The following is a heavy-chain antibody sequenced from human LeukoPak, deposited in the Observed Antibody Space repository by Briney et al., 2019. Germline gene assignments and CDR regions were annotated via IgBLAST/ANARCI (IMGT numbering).Heavy chain of an antibody. Sequence: PGGSLRPSCAASGFTFSSYAMSWVRQAPGKGLEWVSAISGSGGSTYYADSVKGRFTISRDNSKNTLYLQMNSLRAEDTAVYYCAKVYDSSGYYSTLYYFDYWGQGTLVTVSS. J-gene: IGHJ4*02. CDR3: AKVYDSSGYYSTLYYFDY. CDR1: GFTFSSYA. V-gene: IGHV3-23*01. CDR2: ISGSGGST. D-gene: IGHD3-22*01.